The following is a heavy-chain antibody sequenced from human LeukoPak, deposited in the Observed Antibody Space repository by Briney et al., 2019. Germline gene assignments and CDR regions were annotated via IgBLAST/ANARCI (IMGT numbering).Heavy chain of an antibody. CDR1: GGSISSYY. V-gene: IGHV4-59*08. CDR3: ARGGTPTGWFDP. D-gene: IGHD1-1*01. J-gene: IGHJ5*02. CDR2: IYYSGST. Sequence: SETLSLTCTVSGGSISSYYWSWIRQPPGKGLEWIGYIYYSGSTNYNPSLKSRVTISVDTSKNQFSLKLSSVTAADTAVYYCARGGTPTGWFDPWGQGTLVTVSS.